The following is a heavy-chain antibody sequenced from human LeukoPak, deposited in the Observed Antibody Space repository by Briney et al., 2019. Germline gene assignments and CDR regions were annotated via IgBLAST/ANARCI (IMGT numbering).Heavy chain of an antibody. V-gene: IGHV3-49*04. D-gene: IGHD3-3*01. CDR3: TRDRDFWSGYTPNAFDI. CDR2: IRSKAYGGTT. Sequence: PGGSLRLSCTASGFTFGDYAMSWVRQAPGKGLEWVGFIRSKAYGGTTEYAASVKGRFTISRDDSKSIAYLQMNSLKTEDTAVYYCTRDRDFWSGYTPNAFDIWGQGTMVTVSS. J-gene: IGHJ3*02. CDR1: GFTFGDYA.